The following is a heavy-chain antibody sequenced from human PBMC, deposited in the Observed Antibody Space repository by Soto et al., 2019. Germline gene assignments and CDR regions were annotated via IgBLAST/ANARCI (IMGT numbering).Heavy chain of an antibody. D-gene: IGHD3-10*01. V-gene: IGHV3-74*01. CDR2: INTDGRST. J-gene: IGHJ4*02. Sequence: EVQLVESGGGLVQPGGSLRLSCSASGFTFSSYWMHWVRQAPGKGLVWVSRINTDGRSTSYSDSVKGLFTISRDNAKNTLYLQMNSLRAEDTAVYYCARVGVGSYQFDFWGQGTLVTVSA. CDR3: ARVGVGSYQFDF. CDR1: GFTFSSYW.